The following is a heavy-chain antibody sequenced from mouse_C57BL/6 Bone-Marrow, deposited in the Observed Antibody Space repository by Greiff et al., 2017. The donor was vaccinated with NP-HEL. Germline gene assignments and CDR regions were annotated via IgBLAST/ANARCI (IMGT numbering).Heavy chain of an antibody. D-gene: IGHD3-2*02. J-gene: IGHJ3*01. Sequence: QVQLKQSGAELVKPGASVKMSCKASGYTFTTYPIEWMKQNHGKSLEWIGNFHPYNDDTKYNEKFKGKATLTVEQSSSTVYLELSRLTSDDSAVYYCARKEKDSSGYPAWFAYWGQGTLVTVSA. CDR1: GYTFTTYP. CDR3: ARKEKDSSGYPAWFAY. CDR2: FHPYNDDT. V-gene: IGHV1-47*01.